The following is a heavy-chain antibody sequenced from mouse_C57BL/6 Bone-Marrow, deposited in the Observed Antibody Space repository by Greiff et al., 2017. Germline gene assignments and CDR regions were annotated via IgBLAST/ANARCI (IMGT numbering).Heavy chain of an antibody. CDR3: ARERGLDYVGAWFAY. Sequence: QVQLQQPGAELVKPGASVKMSCKASGYTFTSYWITWVKQRPGQGLEWIGDIYPGSGSTNYNEKFQSKATLTVDTSSSTAYMQLSSLTSEDSAVYYCARERGLDYVGAWFAYWGQGTLVTVSA. V-gene: IGHV1-55*01. J-gene: IGHJ3*01. D-gene: IGHD2-4*01. CDR1: GYTFTSYW. CDR2: IYPGSGST.